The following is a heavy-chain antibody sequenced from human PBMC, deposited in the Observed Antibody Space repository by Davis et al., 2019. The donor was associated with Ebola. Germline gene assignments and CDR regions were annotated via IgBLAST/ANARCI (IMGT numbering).Heavy chain of an antibody. J-gene: IGHJ6*02. CDR3: ARIRYYFDSRVPKGMDV. CDR2: ISGDNDRR. Sequence: AASVKVSCKASGYTFTSYAMHWVRQAPGQGLEWMGWISGDNDRRNYGQKVEGRVTLTRDTSTSTAYMELRSLRFDDTAVYYCARIRYYFDSRVPKGMDVWGQGTTVTVSS. D-gene: IGHD3-22*01. CDR1: GYTFTSYA. V-gene: IGHV1-18*01.